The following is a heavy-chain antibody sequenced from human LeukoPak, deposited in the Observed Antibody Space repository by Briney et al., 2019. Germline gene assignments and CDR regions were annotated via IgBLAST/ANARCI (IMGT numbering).Heavy chain of an antibody. V-gene: IGHV3-7*01. CDR3: ARSTWNYDY. D-gene: IGHD1-7*01. CDR2: IKQDGSQT. J-gene: IGHJ4*02. Sequence: GGSLRLSCTTYGFSFSSYYMTWVRQPPGKGLEWVATIKQDGSQTHYVDSVKGRFTISRDNAKNSLYLQMFSLRAEDTAVYYCARSTWNYDYWGPGTLVIVSS. CDR1: GFSFSSYY.